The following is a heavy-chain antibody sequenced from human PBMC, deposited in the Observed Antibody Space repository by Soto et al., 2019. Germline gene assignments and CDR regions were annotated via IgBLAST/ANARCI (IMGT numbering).Heavy chain of an antibody. Sequence: QVPLVQSGAEVKKPGASVKVSCKASGYTFTGYYMHWVRQAPGQGLEWMGWINPNSGGTNYAQKFQGRVTMTRDTSISTAYMELSRLRSDDTAVYYCARDHRGYSYGRLDAFDIWGQGTMVTVSS. V-gene: IGHV1-2*02. CDR3: ARDHRGYSYGRLDAFDI. J-gene: IGHJ3*02. CDR1: GYTFTGYY. D-gene: IGHD5-18*01. CDR2: INPNSGGT.